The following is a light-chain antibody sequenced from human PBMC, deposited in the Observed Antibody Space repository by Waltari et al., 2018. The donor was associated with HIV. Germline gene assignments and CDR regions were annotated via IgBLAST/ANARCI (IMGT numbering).Light chain of an antibody. J-gene: IGKJ4*01. V-gene: IGKV1-39*01. CDR1: QTIETY. CDR2: GAS. CDR3: QQSYSTPLT. Sequence: EIQMTQSPSSLSAARGDRVTITGRASQTIETYLNWYQQKPGKAPNLLLHGASSLQSGVPSRFSGSGSGTQFTLTISRLQPEDCGIYYCQQSYSTPLTFGGGTKL.